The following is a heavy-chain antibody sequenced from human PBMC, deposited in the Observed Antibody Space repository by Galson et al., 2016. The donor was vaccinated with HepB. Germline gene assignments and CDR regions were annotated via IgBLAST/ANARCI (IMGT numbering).Heavy chain of an antibody. V-gene: IGHV3-23*01. Sequence: SLRLSCAASGSTFRNYGMTWVRQAPGKGLEVVSSISRSGDSTDYADSVKGRFTISRDNSKKTLYLQMNSLRAEDTAVYYCAKDGRIYCSSASCHDHFHYWGQGTLVTVSS. J-gene: IGHJ4*02. CDR1: GSTFRNYG. D-gene: IGHD2-2*01. CDR2: ISRSGDST. CDR3: AKDGRIYCSSASCHDHFHY.